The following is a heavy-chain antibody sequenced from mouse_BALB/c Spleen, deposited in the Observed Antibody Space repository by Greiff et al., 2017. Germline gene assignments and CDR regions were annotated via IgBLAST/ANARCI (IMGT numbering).Heavy chain of an antibody. Sequence: EVQVVESGGGLVKPGGSLKLSCAASGFAFSSYDMSWVRQTPEKRLEWVAYISSGGGSTYYPDTVKGRFTISRDNAKNTLYLQMSSLKSEDTAMYYCARQRDGKEGFDYWGQGTTLTVSS. D-gene: IGHD2-1*01. V-gene: IGHV5-12-1*01. CDR1: GFAFSSYD. CDR2: ISSGGGST. J-gene: IGHJ2*01. CDR3: ARQRDGKEGFDY.